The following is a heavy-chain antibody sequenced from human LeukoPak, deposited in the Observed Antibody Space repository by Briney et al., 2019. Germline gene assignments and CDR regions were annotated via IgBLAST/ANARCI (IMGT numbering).Heavy chain of an antibody. CDR3: ARGHLLLWFGPNWFDP. Sequence: SETLSLTCAVYGGSFSGYYWSWIRQPPGKGLEWIGEINHSGSTNYNPSLKSRVTISVDTSKNQFSLKLSSVTAADTAVYYCARGHLLLWFGPNWFDPWGRGTLVTVSS. J-gene: IGHJ5*02. CDR1: GGSFSGYY. D-gene: IGHD3-10*01. CDR2: INHSGST. V-gene: IGHV4-34*01.